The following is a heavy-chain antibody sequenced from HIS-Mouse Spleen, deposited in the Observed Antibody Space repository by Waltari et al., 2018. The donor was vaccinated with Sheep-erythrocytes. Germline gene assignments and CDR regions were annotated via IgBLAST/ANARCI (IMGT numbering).Heavy chain of an antibody. V-gene: IGHV4-39*01. CDR3: ARLYYYDSSGYYFDY. D-gene: IGHD3-22*01. J-gene: IGHJ4*02. CDR1: GGSISSSSYY. CDR2: IYYRGRT. Sequence: QLQLQESGPGLVKPSETLSLTCTVSGGSISSSSYYWGWIRQPTGKGLEWIGSIYYRGRTYYNPSLKSRVTISVDTSKNQFSLKLSSVTAADTAVYYCARLYYYDSSGYYFDYWGQGTLVTVSS.